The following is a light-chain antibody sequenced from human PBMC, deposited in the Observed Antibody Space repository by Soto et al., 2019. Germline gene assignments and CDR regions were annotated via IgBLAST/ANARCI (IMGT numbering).Light chain of an antibody. CDR2: GGS. V-gene: IGKV3-15*01. J-gene: IGKJ3*01. CDR3: QPYNKWPLCT. Sequence: EIVMTQSPDILSVSPGERATLSCRASQSISSNLAWYQQRPGQSPRLLIYGGSTRATGIPARFSGSGSGTDFTLTISSLQSEDFAIYYCQPYNKWPLCTFGPGTRVDIK. CDR1: QSISSN.